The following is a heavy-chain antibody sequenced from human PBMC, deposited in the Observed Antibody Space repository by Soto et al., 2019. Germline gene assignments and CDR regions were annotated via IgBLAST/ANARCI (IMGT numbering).Heavy chain of an antibody. Sequence: GGSLRLSCAASGFTFSSYSMNWVRQAPGKGLEWVSSISSSSSYIYYADSVKGRFTISRDNAKNSLYLQMNSLRAEDTAMYYCARHGYYYGSGYYYGMDVWGQGTTVTVSS. CDR2: ISSSSSYI. J-gene: IGHJ6*02. CDR3: ARHGYYYGSGYYYGMDV. CDR1: GFTFSSYS. D-gene: IGHD3-10*01. V-gene: IGHV3-21*04.